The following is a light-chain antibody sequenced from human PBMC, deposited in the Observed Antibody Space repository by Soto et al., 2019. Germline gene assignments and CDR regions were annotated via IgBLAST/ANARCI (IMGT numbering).Light chain of an antibody. CDR3: QQHSNLLLT. J-gene: IGKJ3*01. V-gene: IGKV3-11*01. CDR2: DAS. Sequence: EIVLTQSPATLSLSPGERATLSCRASQSVSSYLAWYQQKPGKAPRLLIYDASNMATGIPARFSGSGSGTDFTLTISSLEPEDFAVYYCQQHSNLLLTFGPGTKVDIK. CDR1: QSVSSY.